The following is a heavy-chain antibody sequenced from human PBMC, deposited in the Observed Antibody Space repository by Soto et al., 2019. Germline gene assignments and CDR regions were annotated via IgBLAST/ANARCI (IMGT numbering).Heavy chain of an antibody. CDR3: AREGYCSSGSCALYSHDFFGMDV. CDR1: GYTFARYG. CDR2: ISTYNDNT. J-gene: IGHJ6*02. Sequence: ASVKVSCKTSGYTFARYGISWVRQVPGQGLEWMGWISTYNDNTKYAQKLKGRVTMSTDTSTDTVYMELRSLTSDDTAVYYCAREGYCSSGSCALYSHDFFGMDVWGQGTTVTVSS. D-gene: IGHD2-15*01. V-gene: IGHV1-18*01.